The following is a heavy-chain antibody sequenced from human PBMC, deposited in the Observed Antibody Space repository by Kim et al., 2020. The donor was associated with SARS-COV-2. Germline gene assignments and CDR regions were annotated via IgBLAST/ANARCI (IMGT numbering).Heavy chain of an antibody. CDR1: GYTFTNYG. CDR3: VRGAYETLTGYHLH. Sequence: ASVKVSCKASGYTFTNYGINWVRQAPGQGLEWMGWISAYSGKTNYAHKVQGRVILTTDTSTNTAYMDLGSLRSDDTAVYYCVRGAYETLTGYHLHWGQGTLVTVSS. V-gene: IGHV1-18*04. J-gene: IGHJ4*02. D-gene: IGHD3-9*01. CDR2: ISAYSGKT.